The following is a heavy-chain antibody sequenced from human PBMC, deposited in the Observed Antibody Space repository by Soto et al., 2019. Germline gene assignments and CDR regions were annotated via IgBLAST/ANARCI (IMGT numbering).Heavy chain of an antibody. Sequence: GGSLRLSCAASGFTFSSYGMHWVRQAPGKGLEWVAVISYDGSNKYYADSVKGRFTISRDNSKNTLYLQMNSLRAEDTAVYYCAKDSHCGGDCYSPLFDYWGQGTLVTVSS. CDR1: GFTFSSYG. D-gene: IGHD2-21*02. J-gene: IGHJ4*02. CDR3: AKDSHCGGDCYSPLFDY. CDR2: ISYDGSNK. V-gene: IGHV3-30*18.